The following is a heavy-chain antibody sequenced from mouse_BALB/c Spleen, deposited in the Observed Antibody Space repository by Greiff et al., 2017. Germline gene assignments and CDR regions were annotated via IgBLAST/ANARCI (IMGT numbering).Heavy chain of an antibody. V-gene: IGHV1S56*01. CDR2: IYPGNVNT. CDR1: GYTFTSYY. Sequence: QVQLQQSGPELVKPGASVRISCKASGYTFTSYYIHWVKQRPGQGLEWIGWIYPGNVNTKYNEKFKGKATLTADKSSSTAYMQLSSLTSEDSAVYFCAGYGNSFDAMDYWGQGTSVTVSS. J-gene: IGHJ4*01. CDR3: AGYGNSFDAMDY. D-gene: IGHD2-10*02.